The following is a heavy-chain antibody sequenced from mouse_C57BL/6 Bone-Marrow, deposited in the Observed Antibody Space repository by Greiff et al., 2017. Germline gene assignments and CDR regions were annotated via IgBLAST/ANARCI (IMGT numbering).Heavy chain of an antibody. V-gene: IGHV5-6*01. Sequence: EVQLMESGGDLVKPGGSLKLSCAASGFTFSSYGMSWVRQTPDKRLEWVATISSGGSYTYYPDSVKGRFTISRDNAKNTLYLQMSSLKSEDTAMYYCARHDYYGSSPYFDYWGQGTPLTVSS. D-gene: IGHD1-1*01. CDR3: ARHDYYGSSPYFDY. CDR1: GFTFSSYG. J-gene: IGHJ2*01. CDR2: ISSGGSYT.